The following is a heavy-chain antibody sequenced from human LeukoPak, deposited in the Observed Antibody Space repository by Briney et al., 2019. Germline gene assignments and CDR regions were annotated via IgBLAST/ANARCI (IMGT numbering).Heavy chain of an antibody. J-gene: IGHJ4*02. V-gene: IGHV1-18*01. Sequence: GASVKVSCKASGYTFTSYGISWVRQAPGQGLEWMGWISAYNGNTNYAQKLQGRVTMTTDTSTSTAYMELRSLRSDDTAVYYCAREVGGTITYYFDYWGQGTLVTASS. CDR3: AREVGGTITYYFDY. D-gene: IGHD5-12*01. CDR2: ISAYNGNT. CDR1: GYTFTSYG.